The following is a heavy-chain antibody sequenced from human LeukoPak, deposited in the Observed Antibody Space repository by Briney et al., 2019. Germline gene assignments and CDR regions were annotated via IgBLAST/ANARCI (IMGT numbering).Heavy chain of an antibody. CDR1: GGTFTSYD. Sequence: ASVKVSCKASGGTFTSYDINWVQQATGQGLEWMGWMNPNSGNTGYAQKFQGRVTITRNTSISTAYMELSSLRSEDTAVYYCARRFGELLSHAFDIWGQGTMVTVSS. CDR2: MNPNSGNT. V-gene: IGHV1-8*03. J-gene: IGHJ3*02. D-gene: IGHD3-10*01. CDR3: ARRFGELLSHAFDI.